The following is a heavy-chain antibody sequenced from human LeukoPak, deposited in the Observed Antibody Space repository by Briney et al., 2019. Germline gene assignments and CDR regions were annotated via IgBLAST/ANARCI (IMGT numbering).Heavy chain of an antibody. Sequence: GGSLRLSCAASGFTVSSNYMSWARQAPGKGLEWVSVIYSAGNTYYADSVQGRFTMSRENPENTLYLQMNSLRAEDTAVYYCARAHDRGYYYGFDYWGQGTLVTVSS. CDR3: ARAHDRGYYYGFDY. D-gene: IGHD3-22*01. CDR1: GFTVSSNY. CDR2: IYSAGNT. J-gene: IGHJ4*02. V-gene: IGHV3-66*01.